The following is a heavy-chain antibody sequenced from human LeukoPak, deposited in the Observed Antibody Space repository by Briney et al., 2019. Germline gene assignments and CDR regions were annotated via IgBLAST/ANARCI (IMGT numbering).Heavy chain of an antibody. J-gene: IGHJ4*02. CDR2: ISADAVDT. Sequence: GGSQRLSCVASGFTFSNHAMTWVRQAPGKGLEWVSAISADAVDTFYAPSVKGRFTISRDNSKNTVYLQMNSLRAEDTAVYYCVKGLVQTTMSYSVDYWGQGALVTVSS. D-gene: IGHD1-1*01. CDR1: GFTFSNHA. V-gene: IGHV3-23*01. CDR3: VKGLVQTTMSYSVDY.